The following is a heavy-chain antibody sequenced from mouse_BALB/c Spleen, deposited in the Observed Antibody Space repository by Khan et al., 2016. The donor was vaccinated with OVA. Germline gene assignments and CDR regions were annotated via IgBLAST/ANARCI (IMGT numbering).Heavy chain of an antibody. CDR3: VRSGYGSFAF. CDR2: IYPNDGGS. D-gene: IGHD1-2*01. J-gene: IGHJ3*01. Sequence: VRLQQSGPKLVKPGASVKISCKASGYTFSDYNMDWVKQSHGKRLEWLGYIYPNDGGSAYNQKFKTKATLTVDLSSSTAYMELRSLTSEDSAVDYCVRSGYGSFAFWGQGTLITVS. V-gene: IGHV1S29*02. CDR1: GYTFSDYN.